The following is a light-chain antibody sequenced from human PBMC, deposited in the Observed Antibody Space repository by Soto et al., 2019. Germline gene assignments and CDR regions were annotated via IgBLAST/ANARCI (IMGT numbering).Light chain of an antibody. J-gene: IGKJ3*01. Sequence: DIQMTQSPSSLSASVGDRVTITCQASQYISNYLNWYQQKPGKAPKLLSYDASNLETGVPSRFSGSGSGTDVPFTISSLQPEDIATYYCQQYDNLHLTFGPGTKVDIK. CDR1: QYISNY. CDR2: DAS. V-gene: IGKV1-33*01. CDR3: QQYDNLHLT.